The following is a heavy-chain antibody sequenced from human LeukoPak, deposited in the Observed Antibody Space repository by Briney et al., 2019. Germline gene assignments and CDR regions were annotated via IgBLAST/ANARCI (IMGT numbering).Heavy chain of an antibody. V-gene: IGHV3-7*01. D-gene: IGHD3-16*02. CDR1: GFTISPYY. Sequence: GGSLRLSCIASGFTISPYYMGWARQAPGKGPEWVANIDKDAIEKYYVDSVKGRCTISRDNAKNSLYLEVNSLGVEDTAVYFCARGGLSYGFDVWGRGPVVTVSS. J-gene: IGHJ3*01. CDR3: ARGGLSYGFDV. CDR2: IDKDAIEK.